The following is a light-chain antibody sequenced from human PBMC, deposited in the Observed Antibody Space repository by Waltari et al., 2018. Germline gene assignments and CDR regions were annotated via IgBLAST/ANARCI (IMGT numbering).Light chain of an antibody. CDR2: GAS. V-gene: IGKV1-17*01. J-gene: IGKJ1*01. Sequence: DVQLTQSPSSLSASVGDRVTITCRASQGIRNDLAWYQQRLGKAPKPLIYGASTLPGGVPSRFSGSGSGTEFTLTISSLQPEDFATYYCQQHTSYPWTFGPGTTV. CDR3: QQHTSYPWT. CDR1: QGIRND.